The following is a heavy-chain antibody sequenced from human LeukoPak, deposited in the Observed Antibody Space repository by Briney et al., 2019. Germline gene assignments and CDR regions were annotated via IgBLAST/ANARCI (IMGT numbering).Heavy chain of an antibody. Sequence: SETLSLTCTVSGGSISSGSYYWSWIRQPAGKGLEWIGRIYTSGSTNYNPSLKSRVTISVDTSKNQFSLKLSSVTAADTAVYYCARDSGIVVVTPKGDWYFDLWGRGTLVTVSS. CDR2: IYTSGST. CDR3: ARDSGIVVVTPKGDWYFDL. CDR1: GGSISSGSYY. D-gene: IGHD3-22*01. J-gene: IGHJ2*01. V-gene: IGHV4-61*02.